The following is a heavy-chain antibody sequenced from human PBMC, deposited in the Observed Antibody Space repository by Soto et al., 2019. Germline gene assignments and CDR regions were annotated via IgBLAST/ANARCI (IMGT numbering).Heavy chain of an antibody. CDR1: GFTFSSYA. D-gene: IGHD3-22*01. V-gene: IGHV3-23*01. Sequence: GSLRRPCTASGFTFSSYAMSWVRQAPGKGLEWVSAISGSGGSTYYADSVKGRFTISRDNSKNTLYLQMNSLRAEDTAVYYCEKEIAAIIVDDAFDIWGQGTTVTVSS. J-gene: IGHJ3*02. CDR2: ISGSGGST. CDR3: EKEIAAIIVDDAFDI.